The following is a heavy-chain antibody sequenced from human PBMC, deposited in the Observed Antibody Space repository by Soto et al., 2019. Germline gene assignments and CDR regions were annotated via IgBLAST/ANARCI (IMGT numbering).Heavy chain of an antibody. Sequence: SVQVSCKDSGGTFSNFAINWLRQAPGQGLEWMGGVIPIFHTPLYAQRFQGRVTITADTSTRTVYMELSSLRSEDTAVYNGASLDRVIFAFDIWGQGTMVTVSS. D-gene: IGHD3-10*01. V-gene: IGHV1-69*06. CDR2: VIPIFHTP. CDR1: GGTFSNFA. J-gene: IGHJ3*02. CDR3: ASLDRVIFAFDI.